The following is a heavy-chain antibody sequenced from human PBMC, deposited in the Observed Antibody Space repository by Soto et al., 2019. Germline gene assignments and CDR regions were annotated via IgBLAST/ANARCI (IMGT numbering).Heavy chain of an antibody. J-gene: IGHJ6*02. V-gene: IGHV4-30-2*01. CDR3: ARAHYGDYGYGMDV. Sequence: SETLSLTCAVSGGSISSGGYSWSWIRQRPGKGLEWIGYTYHSGSTYYNPSLKSRVTISVDRSKNQFSLKLSSVTAADTAVYYCARAHYGDYGYGMDVWGQGTTVTVSS. D-gene: IGHD4-17*01. CDR1: GGSISSGGYS. CDR2: TYHSGST.